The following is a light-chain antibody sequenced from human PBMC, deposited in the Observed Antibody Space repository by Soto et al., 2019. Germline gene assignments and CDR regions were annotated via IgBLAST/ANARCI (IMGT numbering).Light chain of an antibody. CDR1: QGLNSN. V-gene: IGKV1-9*01. CDR3: QQSSNYFT. Sequence: IQLTQSPSFLSASVGDRVTITCRASQGLNSNLAWYQQKPGKAPKLLMYAASTLQKGVPSRFSGNGSGTDFTLTISSLQPEDFATYYCQQSSNYFTFGPGTKVDI. CDR2: AAS. J-gene: IGKJ3*01.